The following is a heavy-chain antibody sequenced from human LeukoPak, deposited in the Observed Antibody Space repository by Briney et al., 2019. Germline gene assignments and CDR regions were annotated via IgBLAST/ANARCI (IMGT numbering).Heavy chain of an antibody. V-gene: IGHV3-30*18. CDR1: GFTFSSYG. Sequence: GGSLRLSCAASGFTFSSYGMHWVRQAPGKGLEWVAVISYDGSNKYYADSVKGRFTISGDNSKNTLYLQMNSLRAEDTAVYYCAKVYYYDSSGYYFDYWGQGTLVTVSS. J-gene: IGHJ4*02. CDR2: ISYDGSNK. CDR3: AKVYYYDSSGYYFDY. D-gene: IGHD3-22*01.